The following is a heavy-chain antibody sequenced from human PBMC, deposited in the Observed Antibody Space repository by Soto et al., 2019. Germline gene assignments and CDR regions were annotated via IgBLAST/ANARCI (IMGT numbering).Heavy chain of an antibody. CDR1: GGSISSYY. CDR2: IYYSGST. J-gene: IGHJ4*02. D-gene: IGHD6-13*01. CDR3: ARSEYSSSWGQGAPFDY. V-gene: IGHV4-59*01. Sequence: SETLSLTCTVSGGSISSYYWSWIRQPPGKGLEWIGYIYYSGSTNYNPSLKSRVTISVDTSKNQFSLKLSSVTAADTAVYYCARSEYSSSWGQGAPFDYWGQGTLVTVSS.